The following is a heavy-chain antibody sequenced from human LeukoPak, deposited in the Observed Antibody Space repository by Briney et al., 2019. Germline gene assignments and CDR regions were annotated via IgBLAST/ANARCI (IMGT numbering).Heavy chain of an antibody. Sequence: ASVKVSRKASGYTYTSYDINWVRQATGQGLEWMGWISAYNGNTNYAQKLQGRVTMTTDTSTSTAYMELRSLRSDDTAVYYCVRQPAGWFDYWGQGTLVTVSS. CDR3: VRQPAGWFDY. CDR1: GYTYTSYD. V-gene: IGHV1-18*01. D-gene: IGHD6-19*01. J-gene: IGHJ4*02. CDR2: ISAYNGNT.